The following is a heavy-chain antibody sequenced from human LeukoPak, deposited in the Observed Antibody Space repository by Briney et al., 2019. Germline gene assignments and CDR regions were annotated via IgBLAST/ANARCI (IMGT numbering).Heavy chain of an antibody. CDR3: AARDCSRTSCNAGVFDY. J-gene: IGHJ4*02. CDR2: IYSGGTT. Sequence: GGSLRLSCAASGFTVSTKHMSWVRQAPGKGLEWVSVIYSGGTTNYAESVKGRFTISRDDSKNTLHLQMNSLRAEDTAVYYCAARDCSRTSCNAGVFDYWGQGTLVSVS. V-gene: IGHV3-53*01. D-gene: IGHD2-21*01. CDR1: GFTVSTKH.